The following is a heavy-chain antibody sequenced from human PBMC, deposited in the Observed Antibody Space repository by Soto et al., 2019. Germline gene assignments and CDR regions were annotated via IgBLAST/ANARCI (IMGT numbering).Heavy chain of an antibody. CDR1: GYTFTSYA. CDR3: ARSIVVVTALDY. Sequence: QVQLVQSGAEVKKPGASVKVSCKASGYTFTSYAMHWVRQAPGQRLEWMGWINAGNGNTKNSQKFQGRVTITRDTSASTAYMELSSLRSEDTAVYYCARSIVVVTALDYWGQGTLVTVSS. V-gene: IGHV1-3*01. D-gene: IGHD2-21*02. J-gene: IGHJ4*02. CDR2: INAGNGNT.